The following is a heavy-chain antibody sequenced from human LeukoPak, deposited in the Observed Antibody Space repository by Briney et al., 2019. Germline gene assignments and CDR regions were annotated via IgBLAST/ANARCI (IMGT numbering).Heavy chain of an antibody. J-gene: IGHJ3*02. D-gene: IGHD6-19*01. V-gene: IGHV7-4-1*02. CDR1: GYTFTSYG. CDR2: INTNTGNP. Sequence: GASVKVSCKASGYTFTSYGISWVRQAPGQGLEWMGWINTNTGNPTYAQGFTGRFVFSLDTSVSTAYLQISSLKAEDTAVYYCAREAVAGAFDIWGQGTMVTVSS. CDR3: AREAVAGAFDI.